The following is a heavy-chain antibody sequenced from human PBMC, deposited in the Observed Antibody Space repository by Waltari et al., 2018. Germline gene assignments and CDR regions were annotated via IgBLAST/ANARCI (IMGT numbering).Heavy chain of an antibody. CDR2: IYHSGST. CDR3: ARVLQTPWELEGLDY. CDR1: GYSISSGYY. J-gene: IGHJ4*02. V-gene: IGHV4-38-2*01. D-gene: IGHD1-26*01. Sequence: QVQLQESGPGLVTPSETLSLTCAVSGYSISSGYYWGWIRQPPGKGLEWIGSIYHSGSTYYNPSLKSRVTISVDTSKNQFSLKLSSVTAADTAVYYCARVLQTPWELEGLDYWGQGTLVTVSS.